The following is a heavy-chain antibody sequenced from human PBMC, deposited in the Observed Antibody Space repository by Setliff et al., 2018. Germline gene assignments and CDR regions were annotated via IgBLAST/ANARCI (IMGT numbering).Heavy chain of an antibody. Sequence: EASVKVSCKASGYTFTRYYMYWVRQAPGQGLEWMGIINVSGGSTTYAQKFLGRVTMTTDTSTSTAYMELRSLRPDDTAVYYCARINFYVSSGYYYASDNWGQGTLVTVSS. V-gene: IGHV1-46*01. J-gene: IGHJ4*02. CDR1: GYTFTRYY. CDR3: ARINFYVSSGYYYASDN. D-gene: IGHD3-22*01. CDR2: INVSGGST.